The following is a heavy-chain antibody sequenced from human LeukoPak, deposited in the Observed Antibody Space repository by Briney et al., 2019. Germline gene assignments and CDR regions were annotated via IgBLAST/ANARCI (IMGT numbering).Heavy chain of an antibody. Sequence: SETLSLTCTVSGGSISSYYWSWIRQPPGKGLEWIGYIYYSGSTNYNPSLKSRVTISVDTSKNQFSLKLSSVTAADTAVYYCARWRSYSSGWGVFDYWGQGTLVTVPS. V-gene: IGHV4-59*01. CDR3: ARWRSYSSGWGVFDY. CDR2: IYYSGST. J-gene: IGHJ4*02. D-gene: IGHD6-19*01. CDR1: GGSISSYY.